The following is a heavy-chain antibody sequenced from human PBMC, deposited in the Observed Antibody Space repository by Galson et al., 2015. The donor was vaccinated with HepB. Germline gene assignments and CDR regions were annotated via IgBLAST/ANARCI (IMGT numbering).Heavy chain of an antibody. Sequence: SVKVSCKASGYTFTSYYMHWVRQAPGQGLEWMGIINPSGGSTSYAQKLQGRVTMTRDTSTSTVYMELSSLRSEDTAVYYCATSGYDSTYFDYWGQGTLVTVSS. J-gene: IGHJ4*02. V-gene: IGHV1-46*04. CDR3: ATSGYDSTYFDY. CDR2: INPSGGST. CDR1: GYTFTSYY. D-gene: IGHD5-12*01.